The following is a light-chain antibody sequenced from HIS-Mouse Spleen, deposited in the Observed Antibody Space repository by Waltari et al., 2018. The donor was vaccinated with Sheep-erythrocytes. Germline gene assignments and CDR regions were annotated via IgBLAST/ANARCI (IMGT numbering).Light chain of an antibody. J-gene: IGLJ3*02. V-gene: IGLV2-23*01. CDR3: CSYAGSSTPWV. CDR2: EGS. CDR1: SSDVGSYHL. Sequence: QSALTQPASVSGSPGQSFTISCTGTSSDVGSYHLVFCYQQHPGKAPKLMIYEGSNRPSGVSNRFSGSKSGNTASLTISGLQAEDEADYYCCSYAGSSTPWVFGGGTKLTVL.